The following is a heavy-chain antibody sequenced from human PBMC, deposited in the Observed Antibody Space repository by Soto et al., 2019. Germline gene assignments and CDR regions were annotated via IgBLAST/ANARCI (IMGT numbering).Heavy chain of an antibody. CDR1: GFTFSSYG. V-gene: IGHV3-30*18. D-gene: IGHD4-4*01. CDR3: AKDIRDGYSHDAFDI. CDR2: ISYDGSNK. J-gene: IGHJ3*02. Sequence: GGSLRLSCAASGFTFSSYGMHWVRQAPGKGLEWVAVISYDGSNKYYADSVKGRFTISRDNSKNTLYLRMNSLRAEDTAVYYCAKDIRDGYSHDAFDIWGQGTMVTV.